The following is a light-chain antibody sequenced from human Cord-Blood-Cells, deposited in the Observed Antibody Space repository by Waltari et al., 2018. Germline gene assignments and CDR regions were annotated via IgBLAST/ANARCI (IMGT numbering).Light chain of an antibody. J-gene: IGLJ3*02. Sequence: QSALTQPRSVSGSPGQSVTISCTGTSRDVGGYNYVSWYQQHPAKAPKLIIYDVSKRPSVVPVRFSGSKSGNTASLSISGLQAEDEADYYCCSYAGSYTVFGGGTKLTVL. CDR2: DVS. CDR3: CSYAGSYTV. CDR1: SRDVGGYNY. V-gene: IGLV2-11*01.